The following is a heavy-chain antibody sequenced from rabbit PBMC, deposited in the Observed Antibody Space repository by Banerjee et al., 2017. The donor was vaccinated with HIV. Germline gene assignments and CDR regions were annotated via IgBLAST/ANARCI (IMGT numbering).Heavy chain of an antibody. J-gene: IGHJ4*01. CDR1: GFSFSSSYW. CDR3: ARNYAGYGGYGYDL. V-gene: IGHV1S45*01. Sequence: EESGGDLVKPEGSLTLTCTASGFSFSSSYWICWVRQAPGKGLEWIACIDAGSGSTYYASWAKGRFTISKTSSTTVTLQMTSLTAADTATYFCARNYAGYGGYGYDLWGQGTLVTVS. D-gene: IGHD6-1*01. CDR2: IDAGSGST.